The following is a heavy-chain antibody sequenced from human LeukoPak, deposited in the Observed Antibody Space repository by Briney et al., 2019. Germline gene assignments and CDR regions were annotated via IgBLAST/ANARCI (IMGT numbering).Heavy chain of an antibody. D-gene: IGHD5-18*01. J-gene: IGHJ4*02. CDR2: ISSSTSYI. CDR3: AKGSHSGYSYGIDY. V-gene: IGHV3-21*04. Sequence: PGGSLRLSCAASGFTFSSYEMNWVRRAPGKGLEWVSSISSSTSYIYYADSVKGRFTISRDNAKNSLYLQMNSLRAEDTALYYCAKGSHSGYSYGIDYWGQGTLVTVSS. CDR1: GFTFSSYE.